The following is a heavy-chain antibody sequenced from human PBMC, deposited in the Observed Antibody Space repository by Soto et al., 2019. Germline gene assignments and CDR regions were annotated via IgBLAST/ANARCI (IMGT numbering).Heavy chain of an antibody. CDR3: ARGREMATMARDYYYYGMDV. V-gene: IGHV1-46*01. J-gene: IGHJ6*02. CDR2: INPSGGST. D-gene: IGHD5-12*01. Sequence: EASVKVSCKASGYTFTSYYMHWVRQAPGQGLEWMGIINPSGGSTSYAQKFQGRVTMTRDTSTSTVYMELSSLRSEDTAVYYCARGREMATMARDYYYYGMDVWGQGTTVTVSS. CDR1: GYTFTSYY.